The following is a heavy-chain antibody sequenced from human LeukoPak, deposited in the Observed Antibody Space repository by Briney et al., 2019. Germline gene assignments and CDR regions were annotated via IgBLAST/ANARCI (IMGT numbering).Heavy chain of an antibody. J-gene: IGHJ4*02. Sequence: ASVKVSCKASGYTFTSYYIHWVRQAPGQGLEWMGTISPSGETTHYAQKFRGRVSMTRDTSTSTVYMDLSSLRSEDTAVYYCAREMPATYYFDYWGQGTLVTVSS. CDR2: ISPSGETT. CDR3: AREMPATYYFDY. CDR1: GYTFTSYY. V-gene: IGHV1-46*01. D-gene: IGHD2-2*01.